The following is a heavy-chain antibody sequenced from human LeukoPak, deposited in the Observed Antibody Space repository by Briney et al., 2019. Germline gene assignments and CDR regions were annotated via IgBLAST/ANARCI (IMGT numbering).Heavy chain of an antibody. Sequence: GGSLRLSCAASGFTFSGSAMHWVRQASGKGLEWVGRIRSKANSYATAYAASVKGRFTISRDDSKNMAYLQMNSLKTEDTAVYYCTGGAATDYWGQGTLVTVSS. J-gene: IGHJ4*02. D-gene: IGHD1-26*01. CDR3: TGGAATDY. V-gene: IGHV3-73*01. CDR1: GFTFSGSA. CDR2: IRSKANSYAT.